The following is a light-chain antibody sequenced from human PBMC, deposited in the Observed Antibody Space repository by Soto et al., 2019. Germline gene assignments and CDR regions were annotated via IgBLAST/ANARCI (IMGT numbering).Light chain of an antibody. J-gene: IGKJ1*01. V-gene: IGKV3-20*01. Sequence: EIVLTQSPGTLSLSPGERATLSCRASQSVSSSYLAWYQQKPGQAPRLLIYGASSRATGIPDRFSRSGSGTDFTVTISRLEPEEFAVYYCQQYGSSPRTFGQGTKVEIK. CDR2: GAS. CDR1: QSVSSSY. CDR3: QQYGSSPRT.